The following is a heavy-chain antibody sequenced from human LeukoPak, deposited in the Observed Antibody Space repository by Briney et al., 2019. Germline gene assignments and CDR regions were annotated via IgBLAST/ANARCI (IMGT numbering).Heavy chain of an antibody. CDR2: ISAYNGNT. CDR1: GYTFTNYG. D-gene: IGHD6-13*01. V-gene: IGHV1-18*01. CDR3: ARDVAFCGSSWHNWFDP. J-gene: IGHJ5*02. Sequence: ASVKVSCKASGYTFTNYGISWVRQAPGQGLEWMGRISAYNGNTNYAQKLQGRVTMTTDTSTNTAYMELRSLGSDDTAVYYCARDVAFCGSSWHNWFDPWGQGTLVTVSS.